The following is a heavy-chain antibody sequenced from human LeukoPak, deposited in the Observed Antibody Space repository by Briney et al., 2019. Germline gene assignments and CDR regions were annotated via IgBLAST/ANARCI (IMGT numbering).Heavy chain of an antibody. CDR3: ARLQASARGIYYYYMDV. CDR1: VGTFSSYA. V-gene: IGHV1-8*02. Sequence: ASVKVSCKSSVGTFSSYAINWVRQASGQGLEWMGWMNPNSGNTGYAQNFQGRVSMTRNTSINTAYMELSSLTSDDTAVYYCARLQASARGIYYYYMDVWGKGTTVTVSS. CDR2: MNPNSGNT. D-gene: IGHD3-10*01. J-gene: IGHJ6*03.